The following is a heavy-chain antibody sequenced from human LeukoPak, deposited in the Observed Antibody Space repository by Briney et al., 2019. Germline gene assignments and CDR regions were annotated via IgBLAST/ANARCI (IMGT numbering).Heavy chain of an antibody. CDR3: ARGFPYCSSTSCPPFGGMDV. CDR2: MNPNSGNT. D-gene: IGHD2-2*01. Sequence: ASVKVSCKASGYTFTSYDINWVRQATGQGLEWMGWMNPNSGNTGYAQKFQGRVTMTRNTSISTAYMELNSLKSEDTAVYYCARGFPYCSSTSCPPFGGMDVWGQGPTVTVSS. CDR1: GYTFTSYD. J-gene: IGHJ6*02. V-gene: IGHV1-8*01.